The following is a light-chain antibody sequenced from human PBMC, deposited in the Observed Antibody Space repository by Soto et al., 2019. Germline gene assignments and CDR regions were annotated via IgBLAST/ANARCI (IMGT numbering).Light chain of an antibody. CDR3: VLYMGSGISL. CDR2: TTN. CDR1: SGSVSTSYY. V-gene: IGLV8-61*01. J-gene: IGLJ3*02. Sequence: QTVVTQEPSFSVSPGGTVTLTCGLRSGSVSTSYYPSWYQQTPGQPPRTLIYTTNTRSSGVPDRFSGSILGNKAALTITGAQADDESDYYCVLYMGSGISLFGGGTQLTVL.